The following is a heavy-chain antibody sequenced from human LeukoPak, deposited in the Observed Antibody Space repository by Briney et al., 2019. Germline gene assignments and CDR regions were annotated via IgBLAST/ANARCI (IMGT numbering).Heavy chain of an antibody. D-gene: IGHD1-26*01. CDR1: GGSISNGDYY. V-gene: IGHV4-30-4*08. CDR2: IYYSGST. CDR3: ARDAGGSYSGPQYFQH. J-gene: IGHJ1*01. Sequence: SQTLSLTCTVSGGSISNGDYYWSWIRQPPGKGLEWIGYIYYSGSTYYNPALKSRFTISVDTSKNQFSLKLSSVTAADTAVYYCARDAGGSYSGPQYFQHWGQGTLVTVSS.